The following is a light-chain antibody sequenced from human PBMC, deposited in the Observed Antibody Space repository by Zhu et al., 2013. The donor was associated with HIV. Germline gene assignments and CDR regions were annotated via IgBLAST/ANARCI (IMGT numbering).Light chain of an antibody. CDR2: GAS. V-gene: IGKV3-20*01. J-gene: IGKJ1*01. Sequence: EIVLTQSPGTLSLSPGERATLSCRASQSPSSSLAWYQQKIGQTPRLLIYGASNRATGIPDRFSGSGSGTDFTLTISRLEPEDSAVYYCLQHVSAPATFGQGTKVEIK. CDR3: LQHVSAPAT. CDR1: QSPSSS.